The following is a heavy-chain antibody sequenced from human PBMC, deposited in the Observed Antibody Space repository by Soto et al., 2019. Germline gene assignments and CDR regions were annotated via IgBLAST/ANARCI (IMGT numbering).Heavy chain of an antibody. J-gene: IGHJ6*02. D-gene: IGHD1-7*01. CDR2: ISAYNGNT. Sequence: ASVKVSCEASGYTFTSYGISWVRQAPGQGLEWMGWISAYNGNTNYAQKLQGRVTMTTDTSTSTAYMELRSLRSDDTAVYYCARYGWNYGKDYYYYGMDVWGQGTTVTVSS. CDR3: ARYGWNYGKDYYYYGMDV. V-gene: IGHV1-18*01. CDR1: GYTFTSYG.